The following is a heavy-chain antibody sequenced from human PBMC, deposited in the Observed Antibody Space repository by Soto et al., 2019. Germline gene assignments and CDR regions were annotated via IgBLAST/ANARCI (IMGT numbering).Heavy chain of an antibody. Sequence: ASVKVSCKASGYTFTSYAMHWVRQAPGQRLEWMGWINAGNGNTKYSQKFQGRVTITRDTSASTAYMELSSLRSEDTAVYYRARDAWVSSWARLGTPRYYYGMDVWGQGTTVTVSS. CDR3: ARDAWVSSWARLGTPRYYYGMDV. CDR2: INAGNGNT. D-gene: IGHD6-13*01. V-gene: IGHV1-3*01. CDR1: GYTFTSYA. J-gene: IGHJ6*02.